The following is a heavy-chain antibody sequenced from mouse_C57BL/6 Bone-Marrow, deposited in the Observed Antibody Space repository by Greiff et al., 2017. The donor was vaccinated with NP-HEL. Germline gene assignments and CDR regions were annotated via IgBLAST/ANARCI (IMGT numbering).Heavy chain of an antibody. J-gene: IGHJ2*01. V-gene: IGHV1-64*01. D-gene: IGHD2-3*01. CDR1: GYTFTSYW. CDR3: ARSPPLYDGYYEGDY. Sequence: LQQPGAELVKPGASVKLSCKASGYTFTSYWMHWVKQRPGQGLEWIGMIHPNSGSTNYNEKFKSKATLTVDKSSSTAYMQLSSLTSEDSAVYYCARSPPLYDGYYEGDYWGQGTTLTVSS. CDR2: IHPNSGST.